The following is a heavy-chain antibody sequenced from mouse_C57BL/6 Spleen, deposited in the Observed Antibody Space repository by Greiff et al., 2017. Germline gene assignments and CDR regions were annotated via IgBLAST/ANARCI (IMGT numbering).Heavy chain of an antibody. Sequence: EVKVEESGGGLVKPGGSLKLSCAASGFTFSSYALSWVRPTPEKRLERVATISDGGSYTYYPDNVKGRFTISRDNAKNNLYLQMSHLKSEDTAMYYCARDRGFADWGQGTLVTGSA. D-gene: IGHD3-1*01. J-gene: IGHJ3*01. V-gene: IGHV5-4*01. CDR1: GFTFSSYA. CDR2: ISDGGSYT. CDR3: ARDRGFAD.